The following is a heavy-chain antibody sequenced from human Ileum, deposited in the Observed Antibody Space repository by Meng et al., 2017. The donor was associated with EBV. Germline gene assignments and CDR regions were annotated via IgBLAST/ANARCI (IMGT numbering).Heavy chain of an antibody. Sequence: QGQLREPAPGLVTPSQTLSLHCTVSGGSISSGDYYWSWIRQPPGKGLEWIGYIYNSGSTYYNPSLKSRVTISVDTSKNQFSLKLRFVTAADTAVYYCAREGRSHQVGVSVYWGQGNLVTVSS. D-gene: IGHD2-21*01. J-gene: IGHJ4*02. CDR3: AREGRSHQVGVSVY. CDR1: GGSISSGDYY. V-gene: IGHV4-30-4*01. CDR2: IYNSGST.